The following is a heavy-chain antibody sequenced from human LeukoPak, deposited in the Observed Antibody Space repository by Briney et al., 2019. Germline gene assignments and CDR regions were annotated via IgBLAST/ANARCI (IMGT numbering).Heavy chain of an antibody. CDR3: ARVVRGIAVAGTAFDY. CDR2: IYTSGST. J-gene: IGHJ4*02. V-gene: IGHV4-4*07. CDR1: GDSISSYY. D-gene: IGHD6-19*01. Sequence: SETLSLTCTVSGDSISSYYWSWIRQPAGKGLEWIGRIYTSGSTNYNPSLKSRVTISVDTSKNQFSLKLSSVTAADTAVYYCARVVRGIAVAGTAFDYWGQGTLVTVSS.